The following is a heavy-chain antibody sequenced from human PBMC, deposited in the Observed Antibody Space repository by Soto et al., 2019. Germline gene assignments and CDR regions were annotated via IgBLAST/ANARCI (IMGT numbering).Heavy chain of an antibody. CDR2: ISGSAGLT. V-gene: IGHV3-23*01. D-gene: IGHD2-15*01. Sequence: EVQLLESGGGLVQPGGSLRLSCTASGFTFSSHAMSWVRQAPGKHLEWVSSISGSAGLTFYADSVKGRFTISRDNSKNTLYLQMNSLRAEDTARYYCAKDWISGSSPYWGQGTLVIVSS. CDR3: AKDWISGSSPY. J-gene: IGHJ4*02. CDR1: GFTFSSHA.